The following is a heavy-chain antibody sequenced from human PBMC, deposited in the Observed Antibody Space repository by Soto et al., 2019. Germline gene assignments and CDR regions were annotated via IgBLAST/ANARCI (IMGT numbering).Heavy chain of an antibody. CDR2: ISSSSTI. CDR3: ARTTPNDAFDI. J-gene: IGHJ3*02. V-gene: IGHV3-48*01. CDR1: GFTFSSYS. D-gene: IGHD1-1*01. Sequence: GGSLRLSCAASGFTFSSYSMNWVRQAPGKGLEWVSYISSSSTIYYADSVKGRFTISRDNAKNSLYLQMNSLRAEDTAVYYCARTTPNDAFDIWGQGTMVTVSS.